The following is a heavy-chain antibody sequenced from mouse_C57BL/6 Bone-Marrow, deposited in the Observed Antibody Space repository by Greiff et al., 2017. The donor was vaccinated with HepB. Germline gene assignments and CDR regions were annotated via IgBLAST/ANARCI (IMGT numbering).Heavy chain of an antibody. CDR2: INPSSGYT. CDR1: GYTFTSYW. CDR3: APRNFDV. Sequence: VQLQESGAELAKPGASVKLSCQASGYTFTSYWMHWVKQRPGQGLEWIGYINPSSGYTKYTQKFKDKATLTADKSASTAYMQLSSLTYEDSAVYYCAPRNFDVWGTGTTVTVSS. J-gene: IGHJ1*03. V-gene: IGHV1-7*01. D-gene: IGHD2-10*02.